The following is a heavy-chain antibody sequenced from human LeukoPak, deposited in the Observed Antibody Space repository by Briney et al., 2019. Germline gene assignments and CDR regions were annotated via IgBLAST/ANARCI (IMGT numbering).Heavy chain of an antibody. CDR2: IYYSGST. CDR3: ARQKLGYCSSTSCYPFDY. J-gene: IGHJ4*02. Sequence: SETLSLTCTVSGGSISSSSYYWGWIRQPPGQGLEWIGSIYYSGSTYYNPSLKRRDTIYVDTSKNLFSLKLSSVTAADTAVYYCARQKLGYCSSTSCYPFDYWGQGTLVTVSS. V-gene: IGHV4-39*01. CDR1: GGSISSSSYY. D-gene: IGHD2-2*01.